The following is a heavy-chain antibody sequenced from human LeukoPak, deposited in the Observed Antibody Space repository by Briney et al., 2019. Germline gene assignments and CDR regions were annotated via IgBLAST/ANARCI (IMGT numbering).Heavy chain of an antibody. J-gene: IGHJ4*02. D-gene: IGHD3-10*01. CDR2: IYYSGST. CDR3: ARSDRDYGSGSYYTPSLEY. Sequence: SETLSLTCTVSGGSISSGDYCWSWIRQPPGTGLEWIGYIYYSGSTYYNPSLKSRVTISVDTSKNQFSLKLSSVTAADTAVYYCARSDRDYGSGSYYTPSLEYWGQGTLVTVSS. V-gene: IGHV4-30-4*01. CDR1: GGSISSGDYC.